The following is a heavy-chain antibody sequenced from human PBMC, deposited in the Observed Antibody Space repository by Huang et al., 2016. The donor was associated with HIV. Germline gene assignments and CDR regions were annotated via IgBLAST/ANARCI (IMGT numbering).Heavy chain of an antibody. CDR1: GFTFSNYP. CDR2: ISDDEGRTT. V-gene: IGHV3-30*04. CDR3: ARDVLRGLGYFDV. J-gene: IGHJ2*01. Sequence: QVQLVESGGGVVQPGGSLRLACAASGFTFSNYPMHWVRQAPGKGLEGGAVISDDEGRTTYFADAVKGRVTISRDNSKNTVYLQMSSLRADDTAVFYCARDVLRGLGYFDVWGRGTLVTVSS. D-gene: IGHD4-17*01.